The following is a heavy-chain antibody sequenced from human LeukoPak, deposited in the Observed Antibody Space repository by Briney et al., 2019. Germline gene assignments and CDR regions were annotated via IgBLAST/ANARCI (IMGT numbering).Heavy chain of an antibody. CDR3: ARGRSTGYPYYFEY. V-gene: IGHV1-8*03. CDR1: GYTFTSYD. J-gene: IGHJ4*02. CDR2: MNPNSGST. Sequence: ASVNVSCKASGYTFTSYDINWVRQATGQGLEWMGWMNPNSGSTGYAQKFQGRVTITRNTSISTAYMELSGLRSEDTAVYYCARGRSTGYPYYFEYWGQGTLVTVSS. D-gene: IGHD5-12*01.